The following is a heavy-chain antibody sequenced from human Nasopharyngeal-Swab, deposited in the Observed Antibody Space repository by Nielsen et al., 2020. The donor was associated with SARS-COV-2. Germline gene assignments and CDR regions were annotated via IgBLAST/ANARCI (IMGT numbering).Heavy chain of an antibody. CDR2: ISYDGSNK. D-gene: IGHD5-12*01. Sequence: GESLKISCAASGFTFSSYAMHWVRQAPGKGLEWVAVISYDGSNKYYADSVKGRFTISRDNSKNTLYLQMNSLRAEDTAVYYCARDPDVDIVATDAFDIWGQGTMFTVSS. CDR1: GFTFSSYA. V-gene: IGHV3-30-3*01. J-gene: IGHJ3*02. CDR3: ARDPDVDIVATDAFDI.